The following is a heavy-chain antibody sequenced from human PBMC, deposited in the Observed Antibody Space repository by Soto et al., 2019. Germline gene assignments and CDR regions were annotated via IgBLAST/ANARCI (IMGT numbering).Heavy chain of an antibody. D-gene: IGHD2-2*01. J-gene: IGHJ4*02. V-gene: IGHV3-23*01. Sequence: EVQLLESGGGLVQPGGSLRLSCAASGFAFRSYAMSWVRQAPRKGLEWVSGIGGRGIATFYPNSVKGRFTISRDNSRNTLYLQINDLRAVDTAMYYCARDPVEDGDGPFDLWGQGTLVIVSS. CDR3: ARDPVEDGDGPFDL. CDR1: GFAFRSYA. CDR2: IGGRGIAT.